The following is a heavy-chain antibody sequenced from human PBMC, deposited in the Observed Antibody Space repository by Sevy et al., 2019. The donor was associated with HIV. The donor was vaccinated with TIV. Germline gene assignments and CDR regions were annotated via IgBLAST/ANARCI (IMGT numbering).Heavy chain of an antibody. V-gene: IGHV3-53*01. CDR3: ATQSGYSTSPGAFDI. D-gene: IGHD6-6*01. J-gene: IGHJ3*02. Sequence: GGSLRLSCAASGFTVSSNYMSWVRQAPGKGLEWVSLIYDVSSTYFADSVEGRFTISTDNSKNTLSLQMNSLRAEDTAVYYCATQSGYSTSPGAFDIWGQGTMVTVSS. CDR2: IYDVSST. CDR1: GFTVSSNY.